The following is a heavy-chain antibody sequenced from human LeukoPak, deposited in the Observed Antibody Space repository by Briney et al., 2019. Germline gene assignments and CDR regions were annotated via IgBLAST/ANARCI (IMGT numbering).Heavy chain of an antibody. CDR2: ISAYNGNT. CDR1: GYTFTSYG. CDR3: ARVNPAPRPIDP. J-gene: IGHJ5*02. Sequence: ASVKGSCKASGYTFTSYGISWARQAPGQGLEWMGWISAYNGNTNYAQKLQGRVTMTTDTSTSTAYMELRSLRSDDTAVYYCARVNPAPRPIDPWGQGTLVTVSS. D-gene: IGHD2-2*01. V-gene: IGHV1-18*04.